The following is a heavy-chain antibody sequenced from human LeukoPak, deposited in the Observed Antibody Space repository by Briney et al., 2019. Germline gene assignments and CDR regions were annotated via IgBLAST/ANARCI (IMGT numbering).Heavy chain of an antibody. CDR1: GFTFSSYG. J-gene: IGHJ4*02. V-gene: IGHV3-33*01. Sequence: GGSLRLSCAASGFTFSSYGMHWVRQAPGKGLEWVAVIWYDGSNKYYADSVKGRFTISRDNSKNTLYLQMNSLRAEDTAVYYCARGKVAKYFDYWGQGTLVTVSS. D-gene: IGHD5-12*01. CDR3: ARGKVAKYFDY. CDR2: IWYDGSNK.